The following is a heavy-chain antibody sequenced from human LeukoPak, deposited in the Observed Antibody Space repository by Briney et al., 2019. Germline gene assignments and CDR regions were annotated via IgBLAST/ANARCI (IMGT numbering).Heavy chain of an antibody. CDR1: GFTFSSYA. V-gene: IGHV3-23*01. J-gene: IGHJ4*02. Sequence: GGSLRLSCSASGFTFSSYAMSWVRQAPGKGLEWVSAISGSGGSTYYADSVKGRFTISRDNSKNTLYLQMNSLRAEDTAVYYCAKYPRSTMIVTYLDYWGQGTLVTVSS. D-gene: IGHD3-22*01. CDR3: AKYPRSTMIVTYLDY. CDR2: ISGSGGST.